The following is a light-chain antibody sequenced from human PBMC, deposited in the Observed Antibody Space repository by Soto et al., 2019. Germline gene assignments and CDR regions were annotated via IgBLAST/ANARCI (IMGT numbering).Light chain of an antibody. CDR2: EVS. CDR3: CSYAGSSTLEV. Sequence: SELTQPASVSGSPGQSITISCTGTSSDVGSYNLVSWYQQHPGKAPKLMIYEVSKRPSGVSNRFSGSKSGNTASLTISGLQAEDEADYYCCSYAGSSTLEVFGGGTKLTVL. J-gene: IGLJ3*02. V-gene: IGLV2-23*02. CDR1: SSDVGSYNL.